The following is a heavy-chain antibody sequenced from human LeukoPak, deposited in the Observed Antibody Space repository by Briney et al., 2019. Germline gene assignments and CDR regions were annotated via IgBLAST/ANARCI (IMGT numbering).Heavy chain of an antibody. CDR1: GFTFGDYY. CDR3: SGHRHSFNWFDP. Sequence: PGGSLRLSCTGSGFTFGDYYINWLRQAPGKGPEWVGFIRSQGHGGTTEYAASVKGRFTISRDDSKSIAYLQMNSPKTDDTALYYCSGHRHSFNWFDPWGQGTLVTVSS. CDR2: IRSQGHGGTT. J-gene: IGHJ5*02. D-gene: IGHD5-18*01. V-gene: IGHV3-49*03.